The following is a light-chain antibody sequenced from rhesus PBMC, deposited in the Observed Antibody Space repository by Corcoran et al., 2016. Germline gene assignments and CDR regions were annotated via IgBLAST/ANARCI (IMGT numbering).Light chain of an antibody. CDR2: KAS. Sequence: DIQMTQSPSSLSASVGEKVTIICRASQAISRWLAWYQQKPGKAPNLLIYKASSLQGGVPSRFSGSGSGKDFTLTISRLESEDFATYYCQQYSSRPPTFGQGTKV. CDR1: QAISRW. CDR3: QQYSSRPPT. V-gene: IGKV1-22*01. J-gene: IGKJ1*01.